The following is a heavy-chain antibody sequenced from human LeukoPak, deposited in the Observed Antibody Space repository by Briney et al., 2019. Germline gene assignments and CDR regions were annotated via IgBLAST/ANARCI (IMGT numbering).Heavy chain of an antibody. J-gene: IGHJ4*02. D-gene: IGHD6-19*01. CDR3: ARLEYSSGWYYFDY. Sequence: ASVKVSCKAPGYTFTSYAMHWVRQAPGQRLEWMGWINAGNGNTEYSQKFQGRVTITRDTSASTAYMELSSLRSEDTAVYYCARLEYSSGWYYFDYWGQGTLVTVSS. CDR1: GYTFTSYA. CDR2: INAGNGNT. V-gene: IGHV1-3*01.